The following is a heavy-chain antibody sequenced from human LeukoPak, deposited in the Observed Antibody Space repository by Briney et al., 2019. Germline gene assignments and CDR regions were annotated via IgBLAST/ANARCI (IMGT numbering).Heavy chain of an antibody. J-gene: IGHJ4*02. CDR3: ARDQRIMSSGSQREFGY. CDR1: GYTFTGYY. D-gene: IGHD3-22*01. V-gene: IGHV1-2*02. CDR2: INPNSDVT. Sequence: SVKVSCKTSGYTFTGYYMHWVGQAPGQGLEWMGLINPNSDVTNDAQKLQGKVSIPRQTSISTAYMEWSRLRSDDTAVYYCARDQRIMSSGSQREFGYWGQGTLVTVSP.